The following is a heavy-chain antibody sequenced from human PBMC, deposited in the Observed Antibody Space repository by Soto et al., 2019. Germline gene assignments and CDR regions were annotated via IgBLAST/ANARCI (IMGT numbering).Heavy chain of an antibody. CDR3: ARDKDSSARPRAEFDY. D-gene: IGHD6-19*01. CDR2: INPSDGTT. V-gene: IGHV1-46*01. Sequence: QGHLVQSGAEVKRPGASVRVSCESSGYMFTSYFIHWVRQAPGQGLEWVGVINPSDGTTTYAQKFTARITMTRDTSTTTVDMELSSLRSEDTAVYYCARDKDSSARPRAEFDYWGQGTLITVSS. CDR1: GYMFTSYF. J-gene: IGHJ4*02.